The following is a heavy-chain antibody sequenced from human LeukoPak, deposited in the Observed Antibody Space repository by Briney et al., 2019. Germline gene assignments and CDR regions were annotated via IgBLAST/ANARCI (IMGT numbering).Heavy chain of an antibody. J-gene: IGHJ3*02. CDR3: ASRDGNDAFDI. CDR2: IFHSGST. D-gene: IGHD2-21*02. CDR1: GGSISSNNW. V-gene: IGHV4-4*02. Sequence: TSGTLSLTCAVSGGSISSNNWWSWVRQPPGKGLEWIGEIFHSGSTNYNPSLKSRVTISVDKSKNQFSLKLSSVTAADTAVYYCASRDGNDAFDIWGQGTMVTVSS.